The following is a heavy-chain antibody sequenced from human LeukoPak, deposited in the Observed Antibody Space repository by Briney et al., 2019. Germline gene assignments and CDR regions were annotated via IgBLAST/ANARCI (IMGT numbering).Heavy chain of an antibody. Sequence: GGSLRLSCAASGFTFSSYWMHWVRQAPGKGLVWVSRINSDGSSTSYADSVKGRFTISRDNAKNTLYLQMNSLRAEDTAVYYCARDLLKILAYCGGDCYSLGDAFDVWGQGTMVTVSS. J-gene: IGHJ3*01. D-gene: IGHD2-21*02. CDR2: INSDGSST. V-gene: IGHV3-74*01. CDR1: GFTFSSYW. CDR3: ARDLLKILAYCGGDCYSLGDAFDV.